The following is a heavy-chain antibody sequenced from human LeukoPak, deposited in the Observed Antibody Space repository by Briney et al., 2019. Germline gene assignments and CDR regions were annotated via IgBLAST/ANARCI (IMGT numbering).Heavy chain of an antibody. Sequence: PGGSLRLSCAASGFTFSSYAMSWVRQAPGKGLEWVSAISGSGGSTYYADSVKGWFTISRDNSKNTLYLQMNSLRAEDTAVYYCAKDTHIIVVPAAISLEPFDPWGQGTLVTVSS. CDR1: GFTFSSYA. V-gene: IGHV3-23*01. CDR3: AKDTHIIVVPAAISLEPFDP. D-gene: IGHD2-2*01. J-gene: IGHJ5*02. CDR2: ISGSGGST.